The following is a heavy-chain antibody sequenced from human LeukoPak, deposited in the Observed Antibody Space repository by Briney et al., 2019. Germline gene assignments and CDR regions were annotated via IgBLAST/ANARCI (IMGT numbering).Heavy chain of an antibody. CDR1: GFTFSNYW. Sequence: GGSLRLSCEASGFTFSNYWMLWVRQAPGKGLVWVSRINRDGTTTDYADSVKGRFTISRDNSKNTLSLQMNSLRAEDTAVYYCAKEDTTDMTPLLDYWGQGTLVTVSS. CDR3: AKEDTTDMTPLLDY. D-gene: IGHD1-1*01. V-gene: IGHV3-74*01. J-gene: IGHJ4*02. CDR2: INRDGTTT.